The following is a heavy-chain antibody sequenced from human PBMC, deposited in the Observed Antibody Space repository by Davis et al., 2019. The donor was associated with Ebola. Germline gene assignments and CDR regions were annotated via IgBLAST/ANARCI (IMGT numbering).Heavy chain of an antibody. CDR3: ARDVGSAWRWFDP. D-gene: IGHD6-19*01. V-gene: IGHV3-33*08. J-gene: IGHJ5*02. CDR2: IWYNGNNN. CDR1: GFSFPSYA. Sequence: GGSLRLSCAGSGFSFPSYAMSWVRQAPGNGLAWVAVIWYNGNNNYYADSAKGRFTISRDTSKNTVYLEMNNLRPEDTAVYYCARDVGSAWRWFDPWGQGTLVTVSS.